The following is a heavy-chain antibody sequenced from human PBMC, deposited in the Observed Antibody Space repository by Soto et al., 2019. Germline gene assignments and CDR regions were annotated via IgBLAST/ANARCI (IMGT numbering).Heavy chain of an antibody. CDR2: ISAYNGKT. CDR1: GYTFISYG. Sequence: QVQLVQSGAEVKKTGASVEVSCKASGYTFISYGISWVRQAAGQGLEWMGWISAYNGKTNYAQKFQGIVTMTTDTSTSTAYMELRSPRSDDTAVYYCARAGFSTRWHGILATGVHGAEIDYWGQGTLVTVSS. V-gene: IGHV1-18*01. J-gene: IGHJ4*02. CDR3: ARAGFSTRWHGILATGVHGAEIDY. D-gene: IGHD6-13*01.